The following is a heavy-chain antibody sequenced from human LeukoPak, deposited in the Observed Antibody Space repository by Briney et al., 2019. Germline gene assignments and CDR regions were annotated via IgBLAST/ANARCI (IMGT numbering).Heavy chain of an antibody. D-gene: IGHD3-3*01. CDR1: GFIFNSYW. Sequence: GGSLRLSCAASGFIFNSYWMTWVRHTPGKGLEWVAIINEDGGAKYYVDSVKGRFTISRDNAKNSLYLQMNSLRAEDTAVYYCARGPFWSGTYYFDYWGQGTLVTVSS. V-gene: IGHV3-7*01. J-gene: IGHJ4*02. CDR3: ARGPFWSGTYYFDY. CDR2: INEDGGAK.